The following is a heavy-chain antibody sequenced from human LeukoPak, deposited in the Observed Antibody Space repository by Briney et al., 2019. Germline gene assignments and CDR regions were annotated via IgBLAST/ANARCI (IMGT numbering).Heavy chain of an antibody. V-gene: IGHV3-30-3*01. CDR2: ISYDGSNK. Sequence: GGSLILSCAASGFTFSSYAMHWVRQAPGKGLEWVAVISYDGSNKYYADSVKGRFTISRDNSKNTLYLQMNSLRAEDTAVYYCARQSYYYGMDVWGQGTTVTVSS. CDR1: GFTFSSYA. CDR3: ARQSYYYGMDV. J-gene: IGHJ6*02.